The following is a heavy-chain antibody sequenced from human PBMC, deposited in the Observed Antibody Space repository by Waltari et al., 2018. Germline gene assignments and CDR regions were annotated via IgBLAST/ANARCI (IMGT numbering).Heavy chain of an antibody. CDR2: INAGNGNT. Sequence: QVQLVQSGAEVKKPGASVKVSCKASGYTFTSYAMHWVRQAPGQRLEWMGWINAGNGNTKYSQKFQGRVTITRDTSASTAYMELSSLRSEDTAVYYCARAYSSSEGAFDIWGQGTMVTVSS. CDR3: ARAYSSSEGAFDI. V-gene: IGHV1-3*01. CDR1: GYTFTSYA. D-gene: IGHD6-13*01. J-gene: IGHJ3*02.